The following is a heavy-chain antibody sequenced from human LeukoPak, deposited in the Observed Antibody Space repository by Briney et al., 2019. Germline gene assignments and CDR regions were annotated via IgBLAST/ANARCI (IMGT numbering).Heavy chain of an antibody. V-gene: IGHV4-59*01. CDR1: GGSISSYY. CDR3: ASANSGSFGF. D-gene: IGHD1-26*01. J-gene: IGHJ4*02. Sequence: SETLSLTCTVSGGSISSYYWSWVRQPPGKGLEWVGYIHYNGSTNYNASLKSRVTITVNTSNNQFSLKLSTVTAADTAVVYYASANSGSFGFWGQGTLVTVSS. CDR2: IHYNGST.